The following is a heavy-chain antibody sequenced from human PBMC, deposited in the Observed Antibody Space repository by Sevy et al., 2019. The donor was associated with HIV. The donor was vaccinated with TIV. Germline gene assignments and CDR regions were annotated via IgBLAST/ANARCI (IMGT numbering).Heavy chain of an antibody. CDR1: GGSISSSSYY. V-gene: IGHV4-61*05. CDR2: IYYSGST. CDR3: ARVGIAARLGTRGYFDY. J-gene: IGHJ4*02. D-gene: IGHD6-6*01. Sequence: SETLSLTCTVSGGSISSSSYYWGWIRQPPGKGLEWIGYIYYSGSTNYNPSLKSRVTISVDTSKNQFSLKLSSVTAADTAVYYCARVGIAARLGTRGYFDYWGQGTLVTVSS.